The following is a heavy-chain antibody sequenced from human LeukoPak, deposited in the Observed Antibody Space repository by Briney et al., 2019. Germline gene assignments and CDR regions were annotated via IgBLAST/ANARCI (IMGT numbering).Heavy chain of an antibody. D-gene: IGHD2-2*01. CDR3: ARFVVLAASSPWTSHYYYGMDV. Sequence: SETLSLTCTVSGGSISSSSYYWGWIRQPPGKGLEWIGSIYYSGSTYYNPSLKSRVTISVDTSKNQFSLKLSSVTAADTAVYYCARFVVLAASSPWTSHYYYGMDVWGQGTTVTVSS. V-gene: IGHV4-39*01. J-gene: IGHJ6*02. CDR2: IYYSGST. CDR1: GGSISSSSYY.